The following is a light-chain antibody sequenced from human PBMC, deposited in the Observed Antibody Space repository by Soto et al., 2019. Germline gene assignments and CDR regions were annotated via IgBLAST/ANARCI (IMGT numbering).Light chain of an antibody. J-gene: IGKJ4*01. V-gene: IGKV1-5*03. CDR3: QQYNSYPLT. Sequence: DLQMTQSPSTLSASVGDRVTITCRASQSIGSWLAWYQRKPGEAPKFLIYKASTLESGVPSRFSGSGSGTEFTLTISGLQPDDFATFFCQQYNSYPLTFGGGTKVEIK. CDR1: QSIGSW. CDR2: KAS.